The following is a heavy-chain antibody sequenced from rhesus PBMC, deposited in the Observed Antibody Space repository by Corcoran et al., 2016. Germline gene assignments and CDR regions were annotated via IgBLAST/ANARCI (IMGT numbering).Heavy chain of an antibody. CDR2: IKKKADGGTE. CDR1: GFTFSNYW. V-gene: IGHV3S11*01. D-gene: IGHD4-29*01. J-gene: IGHJ4*01. Sequence: EVQLVESGGGLVQPGGSLRLSCAASGFTFSNYWMSWVRQAQGKGLEWVGIIKKKADGGTEAYAESVKGRFNISRDDSKTTLYLQMNSLKTEDTAVYYCTRDYGSSSFFDYWGQGVLVTVSS. CDR3: TRDYGSSSFFDY.